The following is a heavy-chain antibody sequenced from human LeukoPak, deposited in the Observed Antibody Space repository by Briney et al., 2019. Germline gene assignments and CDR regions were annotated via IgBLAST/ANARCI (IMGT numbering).Heavy chain of an antibody. CDR2: IYPGDSDT. Sequence: GESLKISCKGSGYSFTSYWIGWVRQMPGKGLEWMGIIYPGDSDTRYSPSFQGQVTISVDKSISTAYLQWNSLKASDTAMYYCARIIYRSGWYDKDAFDIWGQGTMVTVSS. V-gene: IGHV5-51*01. CDR1: GYSFTSYW. D-gene: IGHD6-19*01. J-gene: IGHJ3*02. CDR3: ARIIYRSGWYDKDAFDI.